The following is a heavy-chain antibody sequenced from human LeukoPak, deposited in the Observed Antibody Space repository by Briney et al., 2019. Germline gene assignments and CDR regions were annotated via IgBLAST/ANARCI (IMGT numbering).Heavy chain of an antibody. CDR2: INHSGST. Sequence: ASETLSLTCAVYGGSFSGYYWSWIRQPPGKGLEWIGEINHSGSTNYNPSLKSRVTISVDTSKNQFSLKLSSVTAADTAVYYCARGGGWGSGRMSPGGNFVYWGQGTLVTVSS. V-gene: IGHV4-34*01. CDR1: GGSFSGYY. J-gene: IGHJ4*02. D-gene: IGHD6-19*01. CDR3: ARGGGWGSGRMSPGGNFVY.